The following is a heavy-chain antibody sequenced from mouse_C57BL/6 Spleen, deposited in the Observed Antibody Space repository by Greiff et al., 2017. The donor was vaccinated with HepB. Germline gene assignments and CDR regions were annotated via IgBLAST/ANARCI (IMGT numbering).Heavy chain of an antibody. Sequence: EVQVVESEGGLVQPGRSMKLSCTASGFTFSDYYMAWVRQVPEKGLEWVANINYDGSSTYYLDSLKSRFIISRDNAKNILYLQMSSLKSEDTATYYCARDFDDAMDYWGQGTSVTVSS. CDR3: ARDFDDAMDY. CDR2: INYDGSST. J-gene: IGHJ4*01. V-gene: IGHV5-16*01. CDR1: GFTFSDYY.